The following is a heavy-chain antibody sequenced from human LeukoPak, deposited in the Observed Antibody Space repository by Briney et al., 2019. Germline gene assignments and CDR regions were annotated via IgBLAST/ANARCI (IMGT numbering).Heavy chain of an antibody. CDR2: ISGSGGST. J-gene: IGHJ6*03. CDR1: GFTFSSYA. V-gene: IGHV3-23*01. CDR3: AKFESAGGTRLHYYYYMDV. D-gene: IGHD1/OR15-1a*01. Sequence: GGSLRLSCAASGFTFSSYAMSWVRQAPGKGLEWVSAISGSGGSTYYADSVKGRFTISRDNSKNTLYLQMNSLRAEDTAVYYCAKFESAGGTRLHYYYYMDVWGKGTTVTVSS.